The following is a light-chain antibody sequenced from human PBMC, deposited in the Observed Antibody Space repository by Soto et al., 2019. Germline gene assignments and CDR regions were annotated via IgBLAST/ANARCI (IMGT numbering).Light chain of an antibody. Sequence: EIVMTQSPDSLAVSLGERATINCKSSQSVLHSPNNKNYLAWYQQQPGQPPKLLIYWASTRESGVPDRFSGSGSGTDFTLTISSLQAEDVAVYYCHQYNGIPWTFGQGTKVEIK. J-gene: IGKJ1*01. CDR3: HQYNGIPWT. V-gene: IGKV4-1*01. CDR2: WAS. CDR1: QSVLHSPNNKNY.